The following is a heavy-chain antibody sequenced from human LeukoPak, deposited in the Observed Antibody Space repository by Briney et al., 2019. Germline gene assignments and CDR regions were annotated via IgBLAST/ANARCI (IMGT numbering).Heavy chain of an antibody. J-gene: IGHJ4*02. CDR2: INHSGST. V-gene: IGHV4-34*01. CDR3: ARTKYSSGWYVGDY. Sequence: SETLSLTCAVYGGSFSGYFWSWIRQPPGKGLEWIGEINHSGSTNYNPSLKSRVTISVDASKNQFSLKLSSVTAADTAVYYCARTKYSSGWYVGDYWGQGTLVTVSS. CDR1: GGSFSGYF. D-gene: IGHD6-19*01.